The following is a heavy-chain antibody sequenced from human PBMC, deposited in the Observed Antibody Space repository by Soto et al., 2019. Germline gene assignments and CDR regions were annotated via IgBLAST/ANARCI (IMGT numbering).Heavy chain of an antibody. CDR3: ARTSGSWSKWFDS. D-gene: IGHD1-26*01. V-gene: IGHV1-2*02. CDR2: TSPRTGGA. Sequence: ASVKVSCKTSGYTFTAYYMHWLRQAPGHGLEWLGWTSPRTGGAKYSHKFQGRVSMTRHTSITTAYMELTGLSTDDTAVYYCARTSGSWSKWFDSWGQGTLVTVSS. CDR1: GYTFTAYY. J-gene: IGHJ5*01.